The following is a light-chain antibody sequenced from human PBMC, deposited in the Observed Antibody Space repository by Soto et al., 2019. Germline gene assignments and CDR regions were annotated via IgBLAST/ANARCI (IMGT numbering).Light chain of an antibody. CDR1: SGHSSYI. Sequence: QPVLTQSSSASASLGSSVKLTCTLSSGHSSYIIAWHQQQPGKAPRYLMKLESSGSYNKGSGVPDRFSGSSSGADRYLTISNLQIEDEADYYSETWDSNTRVFGGGTQLTVL. J-gene: IGLJ7*01. CDR2: LESSGSY. V-gene: IGLV4-60*02. CDR3: ETWDSNTRV.